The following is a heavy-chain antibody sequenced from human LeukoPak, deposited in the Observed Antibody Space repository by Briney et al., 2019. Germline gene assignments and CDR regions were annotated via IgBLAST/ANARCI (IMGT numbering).Heavy chain of an antibody. D-gene: IGHD2-15*01. V-gene: IGHV3-66*01. J-gene: IGHJ3*02. CDR1: GFTVSSNY. CDR3: ARSTYCSGGSCYFGAFDT. CDR2: IYSGGST. Sequence: GGSLRLSCAASGFTVSSNYMSWVRQAPGKGLEWVSVIYSGGSTYYADSVKGRFTISRDNSKNTLYLQMNSLRAEDTAVYYCARSTYCSGGSCYFGAFDTWGQGTMVTVSS.